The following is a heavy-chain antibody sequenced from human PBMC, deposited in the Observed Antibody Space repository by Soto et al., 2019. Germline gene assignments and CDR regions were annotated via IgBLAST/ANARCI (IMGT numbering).Heavy chain of an antibody. Sequence: SETLSLTCTVSGGSISSGGYYWSWIRQHPGKGLEWIGYIYYSGSTYYNPPLKSRVTISVDTSKNQISLKLSSVTAADTAVYYCARVVDLTYYYRRGGWFDPWGQGTLVTVSS. CDR1: GGSISSGGYY. V-gene: IGHV4-31*03. J-gene: IGHJ5*02. D-gene: IGHD3-10*02. CDR3: ARVVDLTYYYRRGGWFDP. CDR2: IYYSGST.